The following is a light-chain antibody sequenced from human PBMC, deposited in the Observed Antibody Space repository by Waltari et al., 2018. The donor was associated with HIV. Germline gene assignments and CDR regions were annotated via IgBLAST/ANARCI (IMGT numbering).Light chain of an antibody. V-gene: IGLV1-47*01. CDR2: RND. CDR3: ASWDDGLRGHV. CDR1: NSNIGRTY. Sequence: QPVLTQPLSASETPGQSLNISCSGGNSNIGRTYVFWYQHVTQMAPKLIVYRNDQRPSGVSDRFAGSRSGTSASLVISGLRAEDEAHYYCASWDDGLRGHVFGSGTTVFV. J-gene: IGLJ1*01.